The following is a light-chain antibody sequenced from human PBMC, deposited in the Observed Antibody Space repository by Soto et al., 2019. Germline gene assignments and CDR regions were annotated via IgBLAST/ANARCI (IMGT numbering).Light chain of an antibody. CDR2: GAS. CDR3: QQCLTTPRT. J-gene: IGKJ1*01. Sequence: DIQMTQFPSSLSASVGDRVTITCRASQTISTCLNWYQQKAGTAPKLLIYGASDLESGIPSRFSGSGSGTYFTLTISSLQPEDFAIYYCQQCLTTPRTFGQATRVEI. V-gene: IGKV1-39*01. CDR1: QTISTC.